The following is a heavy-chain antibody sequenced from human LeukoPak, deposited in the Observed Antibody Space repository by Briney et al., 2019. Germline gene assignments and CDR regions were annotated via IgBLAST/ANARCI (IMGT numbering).Heavy chain of an antibody. J-gene: IGHJ3*02. D-gene: IGHD2-2*01. V-gene: IGHV1-46*01. CDR1: GYTFTSYY. CDR3: AREYVVVPAAPNDAFDI. CDR2: INPSGGST. Sequence: ASVKVSCKASGYTFTSYYMHWVRQPPGQGLEWMGIINPSGGSTSYAQKFQGRVTMTRDMSTSTVYMELSSLRSEDTAVYYCAREYVVVPAAPNDAFDIWGQGTMVTVSS.